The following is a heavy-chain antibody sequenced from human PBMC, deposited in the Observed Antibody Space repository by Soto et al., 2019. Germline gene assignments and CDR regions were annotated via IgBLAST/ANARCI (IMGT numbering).Heavy chain of an antibody. V-gene: IGHV4-39*07. CDR1: GGSISSSSYY. CDR2: IYYSGST. CDR3: ARDAIVVVPAAIPYYYYYGMDV. Sequence: PSETLSLTCTVSGGSISSSSYYWGWIRQPPGKGLEWIGSIYYSGSTYYNPSLKSRVTISVDTSKNQFSLKLSSVTAADTAVYYCARDAIVVVPAAIPYYYYYGMDVWGQGTTVAVSS. D-gene: IGHD2-2*01. J-gene: IGHJ6*02.